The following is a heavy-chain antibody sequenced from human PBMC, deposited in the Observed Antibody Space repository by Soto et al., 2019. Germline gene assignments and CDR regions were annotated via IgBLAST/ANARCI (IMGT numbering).Heavy chain of an antibody. V-gene: IGHV1-69*13. CDR3: ARDRSYYGSGSYFSLLP. J-gene: IGHJ5*02. D-gene: IGHD3-10*01. CDR2: IIPIFGTA. Sequence: SVKVSCKASGGTFSSYAISWVRQAPGQGLEWMGGIIPIFGTANYAQKFQGRVTITADESTSTAYMELSSLRSEDTAVYYCARDRSYYGSGSYFSLLPWGQGTLVTVSS. CDR1: GGTFSSYA.